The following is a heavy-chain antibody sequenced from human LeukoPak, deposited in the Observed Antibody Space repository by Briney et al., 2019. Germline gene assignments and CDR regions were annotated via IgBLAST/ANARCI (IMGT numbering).Heavy chain of an antibody. CDR1: GGTFSSYA. CDR3: ARDGDYDYYYYMDV. J-gene: IGHJ6*03. Sequence: SVKVSCKASGGTFSSYAISWVRQAPGQGLEWMGRIIPIFGTANYAQKFQGRVTITTDESTSTAYVELSSLRSEDTAVYYCARDGDYDYYYYMDVWGKGTTVTVSS. D-gene: IGHD4-17*01. CDR2: IIPIFGTA. V-gene: IGHV1-69*05.